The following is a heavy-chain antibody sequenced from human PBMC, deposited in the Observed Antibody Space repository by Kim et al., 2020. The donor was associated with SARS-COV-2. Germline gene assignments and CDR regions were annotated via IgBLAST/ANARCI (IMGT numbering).Heavy chain of an antibody. V-gene: IGHV4-59*08. CDR2: IYYSGST. D-gene: IGHD6-19*01. J-gene: IGHJ4*02. CDR3: ARHQEGYTGCWWIDY. Sequence: SETLSLTCTVSGGSISSYYWNWIRQPPGKGLEWIGYIYYSGSTNYNPSLKSRVTISVDTSKNQFSLKLSSVTAADTALYYCARHQEGYTGCWWIDYWGQGTPFTVSS. CDR1: GGSISSYY.